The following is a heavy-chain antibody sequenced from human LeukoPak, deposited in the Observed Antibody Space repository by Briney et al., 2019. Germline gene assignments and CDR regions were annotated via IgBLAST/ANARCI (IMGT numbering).Heavy chain of an antibody. Sequence: PSETLSLTCAVYGGSFSGYYWSWIRQPPGKGLEWIGEINHSGSTSYNPSLKSRVTMSVDTSKNHFTLKLNSVTAADTAVYSCAGHKYYNFWGSFNWFDPWGQGILVTVSS. CDR2: INHSGST. V-gene: IGHV4-34*01. CDR3: AGHKYYNFWGSFNWFDP. D-gene: IGHD3-3*01. CDR1: GGSFSGYY. J-gene: IGHJ5*02.